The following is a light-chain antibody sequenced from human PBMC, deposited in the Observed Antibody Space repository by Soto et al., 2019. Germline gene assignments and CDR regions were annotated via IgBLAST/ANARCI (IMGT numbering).Light chain of an antibody. V-gene: IGKV3-20*01. CDR2: GAS. CDR3: QQFDSSVT. CDR1: QSVSSTF. J-gene: IGKJ1*01. Sequence: EIVLTQSPGSLSLSPGERATLSCRASQSVSSTFFAWYQQRPGQAPRLPMYGASSRATGIPERFSGSGSGTDFTLTISRLEPEDFAVYYCQQFDSSVTVGQGTKVEIK.